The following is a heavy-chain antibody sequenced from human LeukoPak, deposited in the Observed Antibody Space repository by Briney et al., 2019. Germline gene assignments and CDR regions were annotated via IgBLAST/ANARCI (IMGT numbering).Heavy chain of an antibody. CDR3: AKDQFYDYGDYRDY. J-gene: IGHJ4*02. V-gene: IGHV3-23*01. CDR2: ISGSGGST. D-gene: IGHD4-17*01. CDR1: GFTFSSYA. Sequence: TGGSLRLSCAASGFTFSSYAMSWVRQAPGKGLEWVSAISGSGGSTYYADSVKGRFTISRDNSKNTLYLQMNSLRAEDTAVYYCAKDQFYDYGDYRDYWGQGTLVTVSS.